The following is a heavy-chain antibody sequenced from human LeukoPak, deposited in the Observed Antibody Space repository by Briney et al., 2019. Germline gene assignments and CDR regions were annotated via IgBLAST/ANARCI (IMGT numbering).Heavy chain of an antibody. CDR1: GYTFTSYD. Sequence: ASVKVSCKASGYTFTSYDINWVRQATGQGLEWMGWMNPNSGNTGYAQKFQGRVTMTRNTSISTAYMELSSLRSEDTAVYYCARGGEPYYYDSSGTRGMDVWGQGTTVTVSS. CDR3: ARGGEPYYYDSSGTRGMDV. D-gene: IGHD3-22*01. CDR2: MNPNSGNT. J-gene: IGHJ6*02. V-gene: IGHV1-8*01.